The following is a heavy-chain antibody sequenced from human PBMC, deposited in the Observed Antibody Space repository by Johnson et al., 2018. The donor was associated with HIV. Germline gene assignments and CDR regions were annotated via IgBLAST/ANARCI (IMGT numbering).Heavy chain of an antibody. V-gene: IGHV3-9*01. CDR1: GFTFDDYA. J-gene: IGHJ3*02. CDR3: AKEKRYSADDAFDI. Sequence: VQLVESGGGVVQPGRSLRLSCAASGFTFDDYAMHWVRQAPGKGLEWVSGISWNSGSIGYADSVKGRFTISRDNAKNSLYLQMNSLRAEDTALYYCAKEKRYSADDAFDIWGQGTMVTVSS. CDR2: ISWNSGSI. D-gene: IGHD3-9*01.